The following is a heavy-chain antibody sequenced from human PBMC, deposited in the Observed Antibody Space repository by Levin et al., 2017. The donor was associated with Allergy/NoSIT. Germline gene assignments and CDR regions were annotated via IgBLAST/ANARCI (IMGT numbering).Heavy chain of an antibody. Sequence: GGSLRLSCAASGFTFSSYWMHWVRQAPGKGLVWVSRINSDGSSTSYADSVKGRFTISRDNAKNTLYLQMNSLRAEDTAVYYCARGEQQLLIPYYFDYWGQGTLVTVSS. V-gene: IGHV3-74*01. CDR3: ARGEQQLLIPYYFDY. D-gene: IGHD6-13*01. J-gene: IGHJ4*02. CDR2: INSDGSST. CDR1: GFTFSSYW.